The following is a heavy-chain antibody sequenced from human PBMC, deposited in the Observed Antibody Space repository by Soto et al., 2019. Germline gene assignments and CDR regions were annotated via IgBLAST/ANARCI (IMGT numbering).Heavy chain of an antibody. V-gene: IGHV1-18*01. D-gene: IGHD2-21*02. J-gene: IGHJ4*02. CDR2: ISAYNGNT. CDR1: GYTFTSYG. CDR3: PRFEAPTD. Sequence: QGQLVQSGAEVKKPGASVKVSCKASGYTFTSYGISWVRQAPGQGLEWMGWISAYNGNTNYAQKLQGRVTMTTDTSTSEAYMELRCLRAGGAGVYYGPRFEAPTDWGQGIRVTVSS.